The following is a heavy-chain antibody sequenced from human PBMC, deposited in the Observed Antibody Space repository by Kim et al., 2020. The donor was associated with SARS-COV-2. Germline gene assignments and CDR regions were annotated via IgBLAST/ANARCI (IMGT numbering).Heavy chain of an antibody. D-gene: IGHD6-6*01. Sequence: RIGDADTVKGRFTVSRDKAKDTLYLQMDSLRSEDTAVYYCTRDLVPGGADYWGQGTLVTVSS. V-gene: IGHV3-9*01. J-gene: IGHJ4*02. CDR3: TRDLVPGGADY. CDR2: RI.